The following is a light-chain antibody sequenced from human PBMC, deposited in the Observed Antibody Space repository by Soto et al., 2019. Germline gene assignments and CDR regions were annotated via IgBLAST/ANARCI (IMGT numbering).Light chain of an antibody. CDR3: QQYNNWPPGT. CDR2: DAS. CDR1: QSVDIN. Sequence: ELVMTQSPVTLSASPGESFTHSCRASQSVDINLAWYQQKPGQAPRLLIYDASTRATGIPARFSGSGSGTEFTLAISSLQSEDFAVYYCQQYNNWPPGTFGQGTKVDIK. J-gene: IGKJ1*01. V-gene: IGKV3-15*01.